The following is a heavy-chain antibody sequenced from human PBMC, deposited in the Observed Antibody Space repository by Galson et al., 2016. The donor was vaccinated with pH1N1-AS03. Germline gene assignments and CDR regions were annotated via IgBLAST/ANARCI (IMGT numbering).Heavy chain of an antibody. CDR3: ASAGYHTPGYHY. D-gene: IGHD2-15*01. CDR1: GGSMTSPDW. Sequence: ETLSLTCAVSGGSMTSPDWWTWVRQPPGKGLEWIGEVHYSGTTSYNPSLNSRVTMSIDKSNNQFSLNLGSVTAADMAVYFCASAGYHTPGYHYWGQGALVTVSS. V-gene: IGHV4-4*01. CDR2: VHYSGTT. J-gene: IGHJ4*02.